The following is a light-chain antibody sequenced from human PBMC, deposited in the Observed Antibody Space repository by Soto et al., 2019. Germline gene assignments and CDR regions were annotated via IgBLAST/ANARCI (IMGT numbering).Light chain of an antibody. CDR1: QSISSW. CDR3: QQYENYSPWT. CDR2: DAS. Sequence: DIQMTQSPSTLSASEGDRVTITCRASQSISSWLAWYQQKPGNAPNLLIYDASSLESGVPSRFSGSGSGTEFTLTISSLQPDDFATYYCQQYENYSPWTFGQGTKVEIK. J-gene: IGKJ1*01. V-gene: IGKV1-5*01.